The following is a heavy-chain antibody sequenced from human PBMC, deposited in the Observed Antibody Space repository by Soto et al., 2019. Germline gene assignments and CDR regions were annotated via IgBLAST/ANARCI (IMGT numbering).Heavy chain of an antibody. CDR2: FRTSGDGGTT. CDR1: GFTFSSYS. CDR3: ARDGASWYSFPGWFDP. J-gene: IGHJ5*02. D-gene: IGHD6-13*01. Sequence: EVQLLESGGGLVQPGGSLRLSCAASGFTFSSYSMSWVRQAPGKGLEWVSGFRTSGDGGTTYYADSVKGRFTISRDNSKNTLFLQMNSLRAEDTAIYYCARDGASWYSFPGWFDPWGQGTLVTVSS. V-gene: IGHV3-23*01.